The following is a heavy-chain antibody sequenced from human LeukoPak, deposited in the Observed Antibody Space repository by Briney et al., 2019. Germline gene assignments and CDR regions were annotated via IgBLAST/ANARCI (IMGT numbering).Heavy chain of an antibody. D-gene: IGHD2-15*01. CDR1: GGSISSYY. V-gene: IGHV4-59*08. CDR3: ARQKLLWIWFDP. Sequence: SETLSLTCTASGGSISSYYWSWIRQPPGKGLEWIGYIYYSGSTNYNPYVKSRVAISVDTSMNQLSLKLSSVTAADTAVYYCARQKLLWIWFDPWGQGTLATVSS. CDR2: IYYSGST. J-gene: IGHJ5*02.